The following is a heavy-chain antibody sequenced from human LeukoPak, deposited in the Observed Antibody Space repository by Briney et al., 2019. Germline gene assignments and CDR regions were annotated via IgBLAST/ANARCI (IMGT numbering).Heavy chain of an antibody. CDR1: RFTVSSNY. Sequence: GGSLRLSCAASRFTVSSNYMSWVRQAPGKGLEWVSVIYSGGSTYYADSVKGRFTISRDNSKNTLYLQMNSLRAEDTAVYYCARDLAASGSSYIYYYGMDVWGQGTTVTVSS. D-gene: IGHD3-10*01. CDR2: IYSGGST. V-gene: IGHV3-66*01. CDR3: ARDLAASGSSYIYYYGMDV. J-gene: IGHJ6*02.